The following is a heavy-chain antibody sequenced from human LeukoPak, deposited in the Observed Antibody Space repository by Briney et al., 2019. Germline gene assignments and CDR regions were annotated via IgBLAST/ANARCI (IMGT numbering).Heavy chain of an antibody. D-gene: IGHD3-10*01. Sequence: SVKVSCKXSGGTFSSNAISWVRQAPGQGLEWMGRIIPIFGTANYAQKFQGRVTITTDESTSTAYMELSSLRSEDTAVYYCARAGNYYGSGSYRYWGQGTLVTVSS. CDR1: GGTFSSNA. V-gene: IGHV1-69*05. CDR2: IIPIFGTA. CDR3: ARAGNYYGSGSYRY. J-gene: IGHJ4*02.